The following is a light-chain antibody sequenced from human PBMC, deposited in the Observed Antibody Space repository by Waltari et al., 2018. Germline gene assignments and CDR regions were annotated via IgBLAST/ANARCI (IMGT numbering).Light chain of an antibody. Sequence: DIQMTQSPSTRSASVGDRVTTTCRASQSISGWLAWYQQTPGKAPKVLIYEASSLESGVPSRFSGSGSGTEFTLTISSLQPDDFATYYCQQYNSYPLTFGGGTKVEIK. J-gene: IGKJ4*01. V-gene: IGKV1-5*03. CDR1: QSISGW. CDR3: QQYNSYPLT. CDR2: EAS.